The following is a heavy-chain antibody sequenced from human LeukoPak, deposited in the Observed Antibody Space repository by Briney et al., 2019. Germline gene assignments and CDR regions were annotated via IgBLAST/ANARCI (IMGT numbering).Heavy chain of an antibody. J-gene: IGHJ5*02. CDR3: ARHRRSGWTTQPNWFDP. V-gene: IGHV4-59*08. CDR2: IYYSGST. Sequence: SETLSLTCTVSGGSMSPYHWGWIRQPPGKGLEWTGYIYYSGSTNYNPSLKSRVTISVDTSKNQFSLKLSSVTAADTAVYYCARHRRSGWTTQPNWFDPWGQGTLVTVSS. D-gene: IGHD6-19*01. CDR1: GGSMSPYH.